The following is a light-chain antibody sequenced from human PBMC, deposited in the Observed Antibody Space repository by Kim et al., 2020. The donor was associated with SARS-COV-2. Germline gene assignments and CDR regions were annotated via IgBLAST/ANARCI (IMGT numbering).Light chain of an antibody. Sequence: VSVAPGKTARITFGGNNIGSKSVHWYQQKPGQAPVLVIYYDSDRPSGIPERFSGSNSGNTATLTISRVEAGDEADYYCQVWDSSSDHRVFGGGTQLTVL. V-gene: IGLV3-21*04. J-gene: IGLJ3*02. CDR1: NIGSKS. CDR2: YDS. CDR3: QVWDSSSDHRV.